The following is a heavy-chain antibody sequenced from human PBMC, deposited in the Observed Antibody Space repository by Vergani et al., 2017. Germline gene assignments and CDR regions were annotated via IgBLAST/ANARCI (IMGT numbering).Heavy chain of an antibody. V-gene: IGHV3-21*01. D-gene: IGHD2-2*01. J-gene: IGHJ6*03. CDR1: GFTFSSYS. Sequence: EVQLVESGGGLVKPGGSLRLSCAASGFTFSSYSMNWVRQAPGKGLEWVSSISSSSSYIYYADSVKGRFTISRDNAKNSLYLQMNSLRAEDTAVYYCARDLLGYCSSTSCLGHYYYYMDVWGKGTTVTVSS. CDR2: ISSSSSYI. CDR3: ARDLLGYCSSTSCLGHYYYYMDV.